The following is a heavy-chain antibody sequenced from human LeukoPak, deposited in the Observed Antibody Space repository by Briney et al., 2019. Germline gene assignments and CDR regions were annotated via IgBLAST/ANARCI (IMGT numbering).Heavy chain of an antibody. Sequence: GGSLRLSCAASGFTFSSYTMHWVRQAPGKGLEWVAVISYDGSNKYYADSVKGRFTISRDSSKNTLYLQMNSLRAEDTAVYYCAIVPGIAVTVDYWGQGTLVTVSS. J-gene: IGHJ4*02. CDR2: ISYDGSNK. CDR1: GFTFSSYT. D-gene: IGHD6-19*01. V-gene: IGHV3-30*04. CDR3: AIVPGIAVTVDY.